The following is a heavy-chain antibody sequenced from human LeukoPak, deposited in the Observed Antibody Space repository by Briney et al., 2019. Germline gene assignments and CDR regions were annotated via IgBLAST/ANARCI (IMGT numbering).Heavy chain of an antibody. CDR3: ARVRSALDY. J-gene: IGHJ4*02. D-gene: IGHD3-10*01. CDR1: GGSISSGGYY. CDR2: NYYSGST. V-gene: IGHV4-31*03. Sequence: SETLSLTCTVSGGSISSGGYYWIWIRQHPGKDLEWIGYNYYSGSTYYNSSLKSRVTISVDTSKIQFSLKLSSVTAADTAVYYSARVRSALDYWGQGTLVTVSS.